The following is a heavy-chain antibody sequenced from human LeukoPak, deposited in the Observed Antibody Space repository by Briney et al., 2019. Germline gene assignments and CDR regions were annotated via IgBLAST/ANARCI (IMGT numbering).Heavy chain of an antibody. CDR2: TYYSGST. V-gene: IGHV4-59*08. D-gene: IGHD6-19*01. CDR1: GGSISSYY. CDR3: ARDSSGWYGEDY. Sequence: SETLSLTCTVSGGSISSYYWSWIRQPPGKGLEWIGYTYYSGSTNYNPSLKSRVTISVDTSKNQFSLKLSSVTAADTAVYYCARDSSGWYGEDYWGQGTLVTVSS. J-gene: IGHJ4*02.